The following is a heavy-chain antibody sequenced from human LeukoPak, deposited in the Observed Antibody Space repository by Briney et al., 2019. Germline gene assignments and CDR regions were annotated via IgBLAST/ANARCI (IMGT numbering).Heavy chain of an antibody. CDR2: MNPNSGNT. CDR1: GYTFTSYA. Sequence: ASVKVSCKASGYTFTSYAMNWVRQATGQGLEWMGWMNPNSGNTGYAQKFQGRVTMTRNTSISTAYMELSSLRSEDTAVYYCARGKKRWLQSHYYYYYYMDVWGKGTTVTISS. J-gene: IGHJ6*03. V-gene: IGHV1-8*02. D-gene: IGHD5-24*01. CDR3: ARGKKRWLQSHYYYYYYMDV.